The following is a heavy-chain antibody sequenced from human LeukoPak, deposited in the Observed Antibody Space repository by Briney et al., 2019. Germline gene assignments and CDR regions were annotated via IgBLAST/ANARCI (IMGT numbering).Heavy chain of an antibody. D-gene: IGHD3-22*01. CDR2: MNPNSGNT. J-gene: IGHJ6*02. Sequence: ASVKVSCKASGYTFTSYDINWVRQATGQGLEWMGWMNPNSGNTGYAQKFQGRVTMARNTSISTAYMELSSLRSEDTAVYYCARDSSGYYYYYGMDVWGQETTVTVSS. CDR1: GYTFTSYD. CDR3: ARDSSGYYYYYGMDV. V-gene: IGHV1-8*01.